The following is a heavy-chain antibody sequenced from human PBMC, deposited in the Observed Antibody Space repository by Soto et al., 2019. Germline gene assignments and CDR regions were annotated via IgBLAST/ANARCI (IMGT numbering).Heavy chain of an antibody. D-gene: IGHD3-10*01. Sequence: QVQLVQSGGGVVQPGRSLRLSCAASGFTFRKFAMHWVRQAPGKGLEWVTVISYDGSDKYYADSVKGRFTISRDNSRDTLYLQMDSLRAEDTAVYFCARGKDYYDSGSYFFDYWGQGTLVTVSS. CDR2: ISYDGSDK. CDR3: ARGKDYYDSGSYFFDY. J-gene: IGHJ4*02. CDR1: GFTFRKFA. V-gene: IGHV3-30-3*01.